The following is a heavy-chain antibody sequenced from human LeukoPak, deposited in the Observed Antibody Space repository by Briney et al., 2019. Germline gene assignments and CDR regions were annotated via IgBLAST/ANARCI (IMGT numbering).Heavy chain of an antibody. CDR2: IIPIFGTA. V-gene: IGHV1-69*01. CDR3: ARDPRGITFGGVIVDLYWFDP. Sequence: SVKVSCKASGGTFSSYAISWVRQAPGQGLEWMGGIIPIFGTANYAQKFQGRVTITADGSTSTAYMELSSLRSEDTAVYYCARDPRGITFGGVIVDLYWFDPWGQGTLVTVSS. J-gene: IGHJ5*02. D-gene: IGHD3-16*02. CDR1: GGTFSSYA.